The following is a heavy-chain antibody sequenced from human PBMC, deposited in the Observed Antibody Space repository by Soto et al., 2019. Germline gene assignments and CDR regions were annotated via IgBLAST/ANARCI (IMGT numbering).Heavy chain of an antibody. CDR1: GFTFSNAW. V-gene: IGHV3-15*01. Sequence: PGGSLRLSCAASGFTFSNAWMSWVRQAPGKGLEWVGRIKSKTDGGTTDYAAPVRGRFTISRDDSKNTLYLQMNSLRAEDSALYYCAKDHESDYWGQGTLVTVSS. CDR3: AKDHESDY. J-gene: IGHJ4*02. CDR2: IKSKTDGGTT.